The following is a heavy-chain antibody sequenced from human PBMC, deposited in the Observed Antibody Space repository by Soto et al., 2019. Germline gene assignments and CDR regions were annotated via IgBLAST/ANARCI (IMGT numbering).Heavy chain of an antibody. CDR3: ARETDPGDRYKFYYAMDV. V-gene: IGHV4-4*07. D-gene: IGHD4-17*01. CDR2: LYPSGST. Sequence: NPSETLSLTCTVSGDSMSSSYWSWIRQPAGKGLEWVGRLYPSGSTNYNPSLRSRVTMSVDTSKNQFSLRLSSVTAADTAVYYCARETDPGDRYKFYYAMDVWGQGTTVTVSS. CDR1: GDSMSSSY. J-gene: IGHJ6*02.